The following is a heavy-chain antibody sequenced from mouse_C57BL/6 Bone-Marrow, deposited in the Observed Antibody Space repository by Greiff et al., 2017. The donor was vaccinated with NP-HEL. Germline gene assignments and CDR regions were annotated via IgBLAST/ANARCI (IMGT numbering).Heavy chain of an antibody. D-gene: IGHD2-5*01. CDR1: GFTFSDYY. Sequence: EVKLVESGGGLVQPGGSLKLSCAASGFTFSDYYMYWVRQTPEKRLVWVAYISNGGGSTYYPDTVKGRFTISRDNAKNTLYLQMSRLKSEDTAMYYCARPLYSNYPYWYFDVWGTGTTVTVSS. CDR3: ARPLYSNYPYWYFDV. CDR2: ISNGGGST. V-gene: IGHV5-12*01. J-gene: IGHJ1*03.